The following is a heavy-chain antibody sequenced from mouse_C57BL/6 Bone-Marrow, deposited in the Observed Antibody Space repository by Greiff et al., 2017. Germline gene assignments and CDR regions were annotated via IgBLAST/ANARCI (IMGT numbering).Heavy chain of an antibody. D-gene: IGHD1-1*01. V-gene: IGHV1-61*01. J-gene: IGHJ4*01. CDR3: ARRDLLRRDYYAMDY. CDR1: GYTFTSYW. Sequence: QVQLQQPGAELVRPGSSVKLSCKASGYTFTSYWMDWVKQRPGQGLEWIGNIYPSDSETHYNQQFKDKATLTVDKSSSTAYMQLSSLTSEDSAVYYCARRDLLRRDYYAMDYWGQGTSVTVSS. CDR2: IYPSDSET.